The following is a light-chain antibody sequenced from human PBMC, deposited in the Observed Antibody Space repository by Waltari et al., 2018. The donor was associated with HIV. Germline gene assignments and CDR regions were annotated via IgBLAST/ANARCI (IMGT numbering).Light chain of an antibody. CDR2: EVT. V-gene: IGLV2-23*02. J-gene: IGLJ3*02. CDR1: SSDVGSYNI. Sequence: QSALTQPASVSGSPGQSITISCTGTSSDVGSYNIVSWYQQHPGKAPKLMIYEVTKRPSGVSNRFSGSKSGNTASLTISGLQAEDEGDYHCCSYAGTSILVFGGGTKLTVL. CDR3: CSYAGTSILV.